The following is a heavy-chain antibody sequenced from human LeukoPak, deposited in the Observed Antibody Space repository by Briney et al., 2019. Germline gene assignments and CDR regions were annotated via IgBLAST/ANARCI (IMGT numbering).Heavy chain of an antibody. CDR2: ISPYNGDT. J-gene: IGHJ4*02. CDR3: ARKRGGCYPD. D-gene: IGHD2-15*01. V-gene: IGHV1-18*01. Sequence: ASVKVSCKAPGYTFTHFDISWVRQAPGQGLEWMGRISPYNGDTYYAQNLQGRVTVTTDTSTRTAYMELKSLTSDDTAVYYCARKRGGCYPDWGQGTLVTVPS. CDR1: GYTFTHFD.